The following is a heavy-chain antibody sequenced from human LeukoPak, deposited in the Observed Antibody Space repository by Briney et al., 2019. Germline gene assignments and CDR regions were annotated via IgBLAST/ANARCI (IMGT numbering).Heavy chain of an antibody. Sequence: PSETLSLTCAVYGGSFSGYYWSWIRQPPGKGLEWIGEINHSGSTNYNPSLKSRVTISVDTSKNQFSLKLSSVTAADTAVYYCARGSSGYFYFDYRGQGTLVTVSS. CDR1: GGSFSGYY. J-gene: IGHJ4*02. CDR3: ARGSSGYFYFDY. D-gene: IGHD3-22*01. CDR2: INHSGST. V-gene: IGHV4-34*01.